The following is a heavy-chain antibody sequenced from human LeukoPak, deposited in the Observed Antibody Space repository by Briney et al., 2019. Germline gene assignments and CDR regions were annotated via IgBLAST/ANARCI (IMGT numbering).Heavy chain of an antibody. D-gene: IGHD2-15*01. J-gene: IGHJ4*02. CDR2: IYYSGST. Sequence: SGTLSLTCTVSGGSISSSSYYWGWIRQPPGKGLEWIGSIYYSGSTYYNPSLKSRVTISVDTSKNQFSLKLSSVTAADTAVYYCARGIVVVVAATSPYFDYWGQGTLVTVSS. CDR1: GGSISSSSYY. CDR3: ARGIVVVVAATSPYFDY. V-gene: IGHV4-39*07.